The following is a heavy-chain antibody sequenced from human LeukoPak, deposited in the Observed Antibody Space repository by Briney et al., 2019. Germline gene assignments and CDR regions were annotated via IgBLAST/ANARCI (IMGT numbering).Heavy chain of an antibody. V-gene: IGHV3-23*01. CDR1: GFIFRNFG. Sequence: GGTLRLSCAASGFIFRNFGMTWVRQVPGKGLGWVSTISDSGVTTHYADSVKGRFTISRDNSKSTLYLQMSSLRAVDTAIYYCAKDPSTFLTRRWYFDLWGRGTLVTVSS. CDR3: AKDPSTFLTRRWYFDL. CDR2: ISDSGVTT. J-gene: IGHJ2*01. D-gene: IGHD3-9*01.